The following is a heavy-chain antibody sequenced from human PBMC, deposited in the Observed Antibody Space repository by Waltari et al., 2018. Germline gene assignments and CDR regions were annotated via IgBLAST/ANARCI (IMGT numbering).Heavy chain of an antibody. V-gene: IGHV3-15*01. CDR3: TTDQYVAAAAVTDAFDI. CDR2: IKSKTDGGTT. Sequence: VQLEQSGAEVKKPGASMKVSCKVSGYALRELSMHWVRPAPGKGLEWVGRIKSKTDGGTTDYAAPVKGRFTISRDDSKNTLYLQMNSLKTEDTAVYYCTTDQYVAAAAVTDAFDIWGQGTMVTVSS. J-gene: IGHJ3*02. D-gene: IGHD6-13*01. CDR1: GYALRELS.